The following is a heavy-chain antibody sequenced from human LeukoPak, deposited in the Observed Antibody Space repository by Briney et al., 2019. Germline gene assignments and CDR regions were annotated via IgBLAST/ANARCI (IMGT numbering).Heavy chain of an antibody. Sequence: GGSLRLSCAASGFTFSSYSMNWVRQAPGKGLEWVSSISGSSSYIYYADSVKGRFTISRDNAKNSLYLQMNSLRAEDTAVYYCARVGSGSTSDFDYWGQGTLVTVSS. CDR2: ISGSSSYI. CDR1: GFTFSSYS. J-gene: IGHJ4*02. V-gene: IGHV3-21*01. D-gene: IGHD3-10*01. CDR3: ARVGSGSTSDFDY.